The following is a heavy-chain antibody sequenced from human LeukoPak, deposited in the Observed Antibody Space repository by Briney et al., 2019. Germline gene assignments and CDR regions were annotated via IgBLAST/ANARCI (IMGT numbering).Heavy chain of an antibody. CDR3: ARVYAVRGVISFDP. J-gene: IGHJ5*02. D-gene: IGHD3-10*01. Sequence: SETLSLTCTVSGYFISSGYYWGWIRQPPGEGLEWIGSIYHSGSTYYNPSLKSRVTISVDNSENQFSLKLSSVTAADTAVYYCARVYAVRGVISFDPWGQGTLVTVSS. CDR1: GYFISSGYY. V-gene: IGHV4-38-2*02. CDR2: IYHSGST.